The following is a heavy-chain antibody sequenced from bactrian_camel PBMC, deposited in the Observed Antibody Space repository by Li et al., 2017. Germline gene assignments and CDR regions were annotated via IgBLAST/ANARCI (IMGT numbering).Heavy chain of an antibody. CDR1: GDTRWRTC. CDR3: ASASSSAGSACLVSHIWYNY. J-gene: IGHJ4*01. Sequence: QLVESGGGSVQAGGSLRLSCRVSGDTRWRTCMAWFRQAPGEEREGVAAVNNADGKTTYADSVEGRFTISQDNDRNTVYLEMNSLLPEDTAMYYCASASSSAGSACLVSHIWYNYWGQGTQVTVS. V-gene: IGHV3S25*01. D-gene: IGHD1*01. CDR2: VNNADGKT.